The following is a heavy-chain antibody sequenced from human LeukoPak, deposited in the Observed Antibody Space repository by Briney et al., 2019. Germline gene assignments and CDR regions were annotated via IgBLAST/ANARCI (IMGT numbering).Heavy chain of an antibody. CDR3: ARDREDSSSPNFDY. D-gene: IGHD6-6*01. CDR2: TYYRSKWYN. Sequence: SQTLSLTCGISGDSVSSNNASWTWIRQSPSRGLEWLGRTYYRSKWYNGSAVSVKSRITINPDTSKKHFSLQLNSVTPEDTAVYYCARDREDSSSPNFDYWGQGTLVTVSS. J-gene: IGHJ4*02. CDR1: GDSVSSNNAS. V-gene: IGHV6-1*01.